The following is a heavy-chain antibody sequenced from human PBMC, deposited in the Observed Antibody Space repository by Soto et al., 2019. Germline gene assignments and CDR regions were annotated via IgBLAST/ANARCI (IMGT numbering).Heavy chain of an antibody. J-gene: IGHJ6*02. D-gene: IGHD4-17*01. Sequence: GGSVEVSCKGSGYTFWGYSISWVRQGPGQGLEWMGRISGYNGNTNYARTLRGRLTLTTDTSTSTAYMELRSLTSDDTAVYYCARDVFCGDAPACPDMDVWGQGTTVTVSS. V-gene: IGHV1-18*04. CDR3: ARDVFCGDAPACPDMDV. CDR1: GYTFWGYS. CDR2: ISGYNGNT.